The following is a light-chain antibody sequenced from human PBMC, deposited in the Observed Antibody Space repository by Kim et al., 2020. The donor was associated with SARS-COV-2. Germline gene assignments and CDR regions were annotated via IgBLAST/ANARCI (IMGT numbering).Light chain of an antibody. CDR2: DTS. V-gene: IGLV7-46*01. CDR1: TGAVTSGHY. J-gene: IGLJ2*01. CDR3: LLSYSGARLVV. Sequence: QAVVTQEPSLTVSPGGTVTLTCGSSTGAVTSGHYPYWFQQKPGQAPRTLIYDTSNQHSWTPARFSGSLLGGKAALILSGAQPEDEAEYYCLLSYSGARLVVFGGGTQLTVL.